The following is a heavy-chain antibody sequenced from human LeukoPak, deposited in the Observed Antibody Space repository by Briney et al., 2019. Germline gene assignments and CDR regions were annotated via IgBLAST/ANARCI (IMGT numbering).Heavy chain of an antibody. CDR3: ASVGYCSGGSCYNWFDP. J-gene: IGHJ5*02. Sequence: SETLSLTCTVSGGSISSGGYYWSWIRQHPGKGLEWIGYIYYSWSTYYNPSLKSRVTISVCTSNNQFSLKLSSVTAADTAVYYCASVGYCSGGSCYNWFDPWGLGTLVTVSS. V-gene: IGHV4-31*03. CDR2: IYYSWST. D-gene: IGHD2-15*01. CDR1: GGSISSGGYY.